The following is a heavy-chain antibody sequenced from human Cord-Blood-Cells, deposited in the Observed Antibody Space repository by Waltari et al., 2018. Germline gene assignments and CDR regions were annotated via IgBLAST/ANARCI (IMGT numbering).Heavy chain of an antibody. CDR2: IYYSGTT. CDR1: GDSISSSRYY. V-gene: IGHV4-39*07. Sequence: QLQLQESGPGLVKPSETLSLTCTVSGDSISSSRYYWGWIRQPPGKGLEWIGSIYYSGTTYYNPSLKSLVTISVDTSKNHFSLKLSSVTAADTAVYYCAGQIYDSSGYYYVPNCDYWGQGTLVTVSS. J-gene: IGHJ4*02. CDR3: AGQIYDSSGYYYVPNCDY. D-gene: IGHD3-22*01.